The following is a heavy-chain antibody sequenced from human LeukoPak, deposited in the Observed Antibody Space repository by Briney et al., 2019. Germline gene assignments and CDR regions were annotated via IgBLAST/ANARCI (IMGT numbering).Heavy chain of an antibody. CDR3: ARGAGAYFDY. CDR2: IRYGGSDI. CDR1: GFTFSTCG. J-gene: IGHJ4*02. V-gene: IGHV3-30*02. D-gene: IGHD3-10*01. Sequence: GGSLRLSCAASGFTFSTCGMHWVRQAPGKGLEWVAFIRYGGSDIYYGDSVKGRFTISRDNSKNTLYLQMNSLRGEDTAVYYCARGAGAYFDYWGQGTLVTVSS.